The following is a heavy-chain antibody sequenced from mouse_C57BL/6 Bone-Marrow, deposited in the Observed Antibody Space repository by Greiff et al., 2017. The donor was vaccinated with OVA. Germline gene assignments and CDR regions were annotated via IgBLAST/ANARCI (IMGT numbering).Heavy chain of an antibody. CDR1: GFSLSTFGMG. CDR3: ARIPSRGFAY. CDR2: IWWDDDK. Sequence: QVTLKVSGPGILQPSQTLSLTCSFSGFSLSTFGMGVGWIRQPSGQGLEWLAHIWWDDDKYYNPALKSRLTVSKDTSKNQVFLKIANVDTADTATYYCARIPSRGFAYWGQGTLVTVSA. J-gene: IGHJ3*01. V-gene: IGHV8-8*01.